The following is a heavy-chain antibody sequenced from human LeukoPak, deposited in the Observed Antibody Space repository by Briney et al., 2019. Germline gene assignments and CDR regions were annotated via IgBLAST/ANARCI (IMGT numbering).Heavy chain of an antibody. J-gene: IGHJ1*01. CDR1: GGSFSGYY. D-gene: IGHD6-19*01. CDR2: INHSGST. Sequence: SDTLSLTCAVYGGSFSGYYWSWLRQPPGKGLEWIGEINHSGSTNYNPSLKSRVTISVDTSKNQFSLKLSSVTAADTAVYYCARATTSSGWTRAEYFQHWGQGTLVTVSS. CDR3: ARATTSSGWTRAEYFQH. V-gene: IGHV4-34*01.